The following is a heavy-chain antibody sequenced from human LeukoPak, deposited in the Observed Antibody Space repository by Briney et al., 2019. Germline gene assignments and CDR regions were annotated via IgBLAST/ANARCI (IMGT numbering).Heavy chain of an antibody. Sequence: ETLSLTCAVYGGSFSGYYWSWIRQPPGKGLEWIGEINHSGSTNYNPSLKSRVTISVDTSKNQFSLKLSSVTAADTAVYYCARAPYSSSWYVSVHWFDPWGQGTLVTVSS. V-gene: IGHV4-34*01. CDR3: ARAPYSSSWYVSVHWFDP. J-gene: IGHJ5*02. D-gene: IGHD6-13*01. CDR2: INHSGST. CDR1: GGSFSGYY.